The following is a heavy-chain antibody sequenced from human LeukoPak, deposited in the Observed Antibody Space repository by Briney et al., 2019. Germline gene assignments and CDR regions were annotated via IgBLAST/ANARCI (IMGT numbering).Heavy chain of an antibody. J-gene: IGHJ4*02. CDR1: GFTFSDYG. V-gene: IGHV3-33*01. Sequence: GGSLRLSCTASGFTFSDYGMHWVRQPPGKGLEWVAIIWYDGSNKKYEDSVKGRFTISRDNSKNTLYLQMNSLRAEDTAVYYCARGVDYYENSGTIDYWGQGTLSPSPQ. D-gene: IGHD3-22*01. CDR3: ARGVDYYENSGTIDY. CDR2: IWYDGSNK.